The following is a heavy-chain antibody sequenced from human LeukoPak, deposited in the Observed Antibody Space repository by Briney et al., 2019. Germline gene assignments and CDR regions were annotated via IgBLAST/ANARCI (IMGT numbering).Heavy chain of an antibody. V-gene: IGHV1-2*02. Sequence: ASVKVSCKASGYTFTGYYMHWVRQAPGQGLEWMGWINPNSGGTNYAQKFQGRVTMTRDTSISTAYMELSSPRSEDTAVYYCAREGLLWFGELIFWGQGTLVTVSS. J-gene: IGHJ4*02. CDR2: INPNSGGT. CDR3: AREGLLWFGELIF. D-gene: IGHD3-10*01. CDR1: GYTFTGYY.